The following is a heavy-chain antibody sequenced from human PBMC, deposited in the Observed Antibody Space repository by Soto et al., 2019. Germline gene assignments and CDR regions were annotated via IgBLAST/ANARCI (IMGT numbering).Heavy chain of an antibody. V-gene: IGHV3-30*03. D-gene: IGHD4-17*01. J-gene: IGHJ4*02. Sequence: PGGSLRLSCAASGFTFSSYGMHWVRQAPGKGLEWVAVISYDGSNKYYADSVKGRFTISRDNSKNTLYLQMNSLRAEDTAVYYCARDYGGNSLLDYWGQGTLVTVSS. CDR1: GFTFSSYG. CDR2: ISYDGSNK. CDR3: ARDYGGNSLLDY.